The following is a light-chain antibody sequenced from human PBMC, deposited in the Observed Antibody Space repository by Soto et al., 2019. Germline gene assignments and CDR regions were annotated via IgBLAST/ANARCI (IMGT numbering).Light chain of an antibody. CDR3: QHYFHNPYT. CDR2: WAS. V-gene: IGKV4-1*01. J-gene: IGKJ2*01. Sequence: DIVMTQSPDSLAVSLGERATINCKSSQSVLYSSNNKDYLAWYQQKPGQPPKLLISWASTRESGVPDRFSGSGSETDFTLTISSLQAEDVAVYYCQHYFHNPYTFGQGTKLEIK. CDR1: QSVLYSSNNKDY.